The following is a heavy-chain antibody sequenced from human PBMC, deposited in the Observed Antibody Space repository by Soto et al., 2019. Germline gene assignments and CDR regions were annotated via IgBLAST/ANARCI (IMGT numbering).Heavy chain of an antibody. D-gene: IGHD3-16*02. Sequence: ASVKVSCKASGYTFTSYAMHWVRQAPGQRLEWMGWINAGNGNTKYSQKFQGRVTITRDTSASTAYMELSSLRSEDTAVYYCARLSLGELSWYYFDYWGKGTLVTVSS. CDR2: INAGNGNT. J-gene: IGHJ4*02. CDR3: ARLSLGELSWYYFDY. V-gene: IGHV1-3*01. CDR1: GYTFTSYA.